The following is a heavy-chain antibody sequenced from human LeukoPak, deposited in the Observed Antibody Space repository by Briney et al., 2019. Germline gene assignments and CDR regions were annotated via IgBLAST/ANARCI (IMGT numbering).Heavy chain of an antibody. CDR2: IIPIFGTA. J-gene: IGHJ2*01. V-gene: IGHV1-69*05. D-gene: IGHD2-2*01. CDR1: GGTFSSYA. Sequence: SVKVSCKASGGTFSSYAISWVRQAPGQGLEWMGGIIPIFGTANYAQKLQGRVTITTDESTNTAYMELSTLRPWDTAVYSCASDIVVVPAAMSFSRWYFDLWGRGTLVTVSS. CDR3: ASDIVVVPAAMSFSRWYFDL.